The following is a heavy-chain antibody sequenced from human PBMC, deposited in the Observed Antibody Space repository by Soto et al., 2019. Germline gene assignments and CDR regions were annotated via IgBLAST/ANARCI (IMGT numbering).Heavy chain of an antibody. CDR3: ARTRGDSSCYYRVFDY. CDR2: IYHSGRA. D-gene: IGHD3-22*01. CDR1: GGSISSSNW. V-gene: IGHV4-4*02. J-gene: IGHJ4*02. Sequence: QVQLQESGPGLVKPSGTLSLTCAVSGGSISSSNWWSGFRQPPGEGLEWIGEIYHSGRANYNPSLNCQVTTAVDTSNNQFSLKLSSVTAADTGVYYCARTRGDSSCYYRVFDYWGQGTLVTVSS.